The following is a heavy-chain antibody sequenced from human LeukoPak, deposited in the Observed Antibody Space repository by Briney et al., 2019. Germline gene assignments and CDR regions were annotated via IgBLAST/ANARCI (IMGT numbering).Heavy chain of an antibody. V-gene: IGHV3-30-3*01. J-gene: IGHJ4*02. CDR1: GFTFSSYA. Sequence: GESLRLSCAASGFTFSSYAMHWVRQAPGKGLEWVAVISYDGSNKYCADSVKGRFTISRDNSKNTLYLQMNSLRAEDTAVYYCATRGGPSTFGELLVALDYWGQGTLVTVSS. CDR3: ATRGGPSTFGELLVALDY. D-gene: IGHD3-10*01. CDR2: ISYDGSNK.